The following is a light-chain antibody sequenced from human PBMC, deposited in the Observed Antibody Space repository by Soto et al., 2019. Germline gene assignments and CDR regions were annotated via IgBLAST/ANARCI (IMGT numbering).Light chain of an antibody. CDR1: QSISSGY. CDR2: GAS. V-gene: IGKV3-20*01. J-gene: IGKJ2*01. CDR3: HCQKYDDSPVYT. Sequence: IVLTQSPGTLSLSPGERATLSCRASQSISSGYLAWYQQKPGQAPRLLMYGASYRATDFPDEFSGSGSGTDFALTISRLEPEDFAVYYCHCQKYDDSPVYTFGQGTKLEIK.